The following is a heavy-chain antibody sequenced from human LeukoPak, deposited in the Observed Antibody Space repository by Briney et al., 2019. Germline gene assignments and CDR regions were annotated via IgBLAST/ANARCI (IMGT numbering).Heavy chain of an antibody. D-gene: IGHD6-13*01. CDR2: ISWNSGSI. V-gene: IGHV3-9*01. CDR3: AKSYSSSWYDGNWFDP. J-gene: IGHJ5*02. Sequence: GGSLRLSCAASGFTFDDYAMHWVRQAPGKGLEWVSDISWNSGSIGYADSVKGRFTISRDNAKNSLYLQMNSLRAEDTALYYCAKSYSSSWYDGNWFDPWGQGTLVTVSS. CDR1: GFTFDDYA.